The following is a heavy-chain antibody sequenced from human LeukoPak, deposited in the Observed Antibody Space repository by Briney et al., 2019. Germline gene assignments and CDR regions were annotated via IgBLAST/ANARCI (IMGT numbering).Heavy chain of an antibody. V-gene: IGHV3-23*01. D-gene: IGHD1-26*01. CDR3: AKLEGATVY. CDR2: IGAST. J-gene: IGHJ4*02. CDR1: GFTLNSFG. Sequence: QPGGSLRLSCIASGFTLNSFGMSWVRQAPGKGLQWVSSIGASTYYADSVKGRFTISRDNSQNTLYLQMNSLIAEDTAVYYCAKLEGATVYWGQGALVTVSS.